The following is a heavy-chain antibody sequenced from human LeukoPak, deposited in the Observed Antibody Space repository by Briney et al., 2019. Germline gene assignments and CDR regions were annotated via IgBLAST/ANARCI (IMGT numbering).Heavy chain of an antibody. CDR1: GFTVSTNY. CDR3: AREYSSSQGTAFDI. D-gene: IGHD6-13*01. V-gene: IGHV3-53*01. J-gene: IGHJ3*02. CDR2: IYSGGST. Sequence: GGSLRLSCAASGFTVSTNYMTWVRQAPGKGLEWVSVIYSGGSTYYSDSVKGRFTISRDNSKNTLYLQLNNLRAEDTAVYYCAREYSSSQGTAFDIWGQGTVVTVPS.